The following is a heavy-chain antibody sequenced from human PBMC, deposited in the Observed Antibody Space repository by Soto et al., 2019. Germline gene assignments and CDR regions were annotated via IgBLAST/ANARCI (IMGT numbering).Heavy chain of an antibody. CDR2: INHSGST. CDR1: GGSFSGYY. D-gene: IGHD3-22*01. J-gene: IGHJ4*02. Sequence: PSETLSLTCAVYGGSFSGYYWSWIRQPPGKGLEWIGEINHSGSTNYNPSLKSRATIPVDTSKNQFSLKLSSVTAADTAVYYCARYRTICSGGSCYSKGYYYDSSGYSHFDYWGQGTLVTVSS. V-gene: IGHV4-34*01. CDR3: ARYRTICSGGSCYSKGYYYDSSGYSHFDY.